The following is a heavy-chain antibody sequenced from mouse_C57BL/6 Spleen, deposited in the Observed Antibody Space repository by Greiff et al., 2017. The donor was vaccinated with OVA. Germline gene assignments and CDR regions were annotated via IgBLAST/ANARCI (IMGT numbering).Heavy chain of an antibody. Sequence: EVQLVESEGGLVQPGSSMKLSCTASGFTFSDYYMAWVRQVPEKGLEWVANINYDGSSTYYLDSLKSRFIISRDNAKNILYLQMSSLKSEDTATYYCARGGIYYDYDGYYAMDYWGQGTSVTVSS. CDR2: INYDGSST. D-gene: IGHD2-4*01. J-gene: IGHJ4*01. CDR3: ARGGIYYDYDGYYAMDY. CDR1: GFTFSDYY. V-gene: IGHV5-16*01.